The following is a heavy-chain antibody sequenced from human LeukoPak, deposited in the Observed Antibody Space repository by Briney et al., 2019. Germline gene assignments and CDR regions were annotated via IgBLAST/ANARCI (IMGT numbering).Heavy chain of an antibody. D-gene: IGHD3-22*01. CDR1: GHTLTEIS. V-gene: IGHV1-24*01. CDR3: VTHFDSSGPDAFDI. CDR2: VDPEDGET. Sequence: ASVKVSFKASGHTLTEISMHWVRQAPGKGFEWMGGVDPEDGETIYAQKIQGRVTMTDDPSTDTAYMELSSLRSEDTAVYYCVTHFDSSGPDAFDIWGQGTMVTVSS. J-gene: IGHJ3*02.